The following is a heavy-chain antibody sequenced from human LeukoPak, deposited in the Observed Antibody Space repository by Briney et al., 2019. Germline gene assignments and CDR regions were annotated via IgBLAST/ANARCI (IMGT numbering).Heavy chain of an antibody. V-gene: IGHV4-59*01. CDR3: ASEYCSSTSCYFDS. Sequence: SETLSLTCTVSGGSISSYYWSWIRQPPGKGLEWIGYIYYSGSTNYNPSLKSRVTFSVDTSKNQFFLKLSSVTAADTAVYYCASEYCSSTSCYFDSWSQGTLVTVSS. D-gene: IGHD2-2*01. J-gene: IGHJ4*02. CDR2: IYYSGST. CDR1: GGSISSYY.